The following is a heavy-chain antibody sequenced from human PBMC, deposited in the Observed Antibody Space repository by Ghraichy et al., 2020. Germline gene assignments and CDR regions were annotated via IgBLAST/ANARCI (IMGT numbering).Heavy chain of an antibody. CDR3: ARDPYSSSSGYAFDI. Sequence: ASVKVSCKASGYTFTGYYMHWVRKAPGQGLEWMGWINPNSGGTNYAQKFQGWVTMTRDTSISTAYMELSRLRSDDTAVYYCARDPYSSSSGYAFDIWGQGTMVTVSS. CDR2: INPNSGGT. D-gene: IGHD6-6*01. J-gene: IGHJ3*02. V-gene: IGHV1-2*04. CDR1: GYTFTGYY.